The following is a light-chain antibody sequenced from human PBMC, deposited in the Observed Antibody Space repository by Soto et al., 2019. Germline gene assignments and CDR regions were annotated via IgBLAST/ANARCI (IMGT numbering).Light chain of an antibody. J-gene: IGKJ2*01. V-gene: IGKV1-39*01. CDR1: QSVSNH. Sequence: DIPMTQSPSSLSASVGDRVTITCRASQSVSNHLNWYQQKPGKAPKLLIYAASSLHSGVPARFSGSGSGTDFTLTISSLQPEDFATYYCQQSYSTPNTFGQGTKLEIK. CDR2: AAS. CDR3: QQSYSTPNT.